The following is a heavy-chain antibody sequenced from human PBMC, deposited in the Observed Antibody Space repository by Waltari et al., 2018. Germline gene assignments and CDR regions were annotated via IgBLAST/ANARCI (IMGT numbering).Heavy chain of an antibody. Sequence: QVQLVQSGAEVKKPGASVKVSCKASGYTFTSYYMHWVRQAPGQGLEWMGIINPSGVSTSYAQKFQGRVTMTRDTSTSTVYMELSSLRSEDTAVYYCARMFAGYYYDSSGYYSEYDYWGQGTLVTVSS. D-gene: IGHD3-22*01. J-gene: IGHJ4*02. CDR1: GYTFTSYY. CDR2: INPSGVST. CDR3: ARMFAGYYYDSSGYYSEYDY. V-gene: IGHV1-46*01.